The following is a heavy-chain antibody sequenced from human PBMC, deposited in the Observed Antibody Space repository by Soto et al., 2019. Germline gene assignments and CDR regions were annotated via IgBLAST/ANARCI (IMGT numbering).Heavy chain of an antibody. D-gene: IGHD6-19*01. CDR1: GYTFSGFY. CDR2: SNPNSGGT. J-gene: IGHJ4*02. V-gene: IGHV1-2*02. CDR3: ASAAVTGTAGLDF. Sequence: ASVKVSCKASGYTFSGFYMHWVRQAPGQGLEWMGWSNPNSGGTKSAEKFQGRVTMTRDTSISTAYMELSRLTSDDTAVYYCASAAVTGTAGLDFWGQGIQVTVSS.